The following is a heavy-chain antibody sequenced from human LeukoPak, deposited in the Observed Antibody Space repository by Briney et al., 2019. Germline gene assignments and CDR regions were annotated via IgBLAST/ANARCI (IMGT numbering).Heavy chain of an antibody. D-gene: IGHD3-10*01. CDR3: ASSQDWFGEFANWFDP. Sequence: GASVKVSCKASGYTFTSYAMHWVRQAPGQRLEWMGWINAGNGNTKYSQEFQGRVTITRDTSASTAYMELSSLRSDDTAVYYCASSQDWFGEFANWFDPWGQGTLVTVSS. CDR1: GYTFTSYA. J-gene: IGHJ5*02. V-gene: IGHV1-3*01. CDR2: INAGNGNT.